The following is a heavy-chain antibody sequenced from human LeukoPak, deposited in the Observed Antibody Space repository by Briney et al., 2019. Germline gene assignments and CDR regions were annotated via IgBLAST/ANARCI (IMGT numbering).Heavy chain of an antibody. CDR1: GFTLSNAW. CDR2: IKSKTDGGTT. CDR3: TTGVYDSSGYYYDY. Sequence: GGSLRLSCAASGFTLSNAWMSWVRQAPGKGLEWVGRIKSKTDGGTTDYAAPVKGRFTFSRDDSKNTLYLQMNSLKTEDTAVYYCTTGVYDSSGYYYDYWGQGTLVTVSS. V-gene: IGHV3-15*01. J-gene: IGHJ4*02. D-gene: IGHD3-22*01.